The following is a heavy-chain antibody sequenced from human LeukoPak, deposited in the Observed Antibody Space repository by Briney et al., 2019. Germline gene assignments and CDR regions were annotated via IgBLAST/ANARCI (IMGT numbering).Heavy chain of an antibody. D-gene: IGHD2-8*02. V-gene: IGHV3-30*02. J-gene: IGHJ4*02. Sequence: PAGSLRLSCGASGFTFSSSAMHWVRPGPGQGLEWVAYIAHHGNNKYYADSVKGRFTISRDNSKGSLYLQMNSLRADDTAVYYCAKDGSWSCTDWGQGTLVRVSS. CDR2: IAHHGNNK. CDR3: AKDGSWSCTD. CDR1: GFTFSSSA.